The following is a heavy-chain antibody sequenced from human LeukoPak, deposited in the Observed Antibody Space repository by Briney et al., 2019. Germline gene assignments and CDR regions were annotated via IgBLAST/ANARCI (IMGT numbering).Heavy chain of an antibody. CDR2: IYWNVDK. J-gene: IGHJ4*02. Sequence: KESGPTLVKPTQTLTLTCTFSGFSLTTSGVGVGWIRQPPGKALEWLALIYWNVDKRYSPSLKSRLTITKDTSKNQVVLTMTNMDPVDTATYYCAHTTSSMAMWGQGTLVTVSS. CDR1: GFSLTTSGVG. D-gene: IGHD2/OR15-2a*01. V-gene: IGHV2-5*01. CDR3: AHTTSSMAM.